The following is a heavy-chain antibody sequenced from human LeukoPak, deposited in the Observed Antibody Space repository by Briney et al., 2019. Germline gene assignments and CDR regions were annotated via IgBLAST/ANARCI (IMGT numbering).Heavy chain of an antibody. V-gene: IGHV3-7*01. D-gene: IGHD3-22*01. Sequence: GGSLRLSCAASGFTFSSYSMNWVRQAPGKGLEWVANIKQDGSEKYYVDSVKGRFTISRDNAKNSLYLQMNSLRAEDTAVYYCARTYYDSSGYETLFDYWGQGTLVTVSS. CDR2: IKQDGSEK. CDR3: ARTYYDSSGYETLFDY. CDR1: GFTFSSYS. J-gene: IGHJ4*02.